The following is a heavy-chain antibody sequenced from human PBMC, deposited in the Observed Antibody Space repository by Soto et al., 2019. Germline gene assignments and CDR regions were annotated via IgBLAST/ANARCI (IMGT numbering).Heavy chain of an antibody. Sequence: PLEMISLTCAFCGSSISSGDYYLRWIRQPPGKGLEWIGYIYYSGSTYYNPSLKSRVTISVDTSKNQFSLKLSSVTAADTSVYYCARGGELLHLNWFDPWGQGPQVTVSS. CDR2: IYYSGST. CDR3: ARGGELLHLNWFDP. D-gene: IGHD1-26*01. J-gene: IGHJ5*02. V-gene: IGHV4-30-4*01. CDR1: GSSISSGDYY.